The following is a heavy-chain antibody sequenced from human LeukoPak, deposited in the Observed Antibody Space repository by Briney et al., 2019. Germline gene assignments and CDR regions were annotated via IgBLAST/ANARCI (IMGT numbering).Heavy chain of an antibody. CDR3: AKDLLMITFGGVIMDDAFDI. CDR2: ISGSGGST. J-gene: IGHJ3*02. CDR1: GFTFSSYA. D-gene: IGHD3-16*02. Sequence: GGSLRLSCAASGFTFSSYAMSWVRQAPGKGLEWVSGISGSGGSTYYADSVKGRFTISRDNSKNTLYLQMNSLRAEDTAVYYCAKDLLMITFGGVIMDDAFDIWGQGTMVTVSS. V-gene: IGHV3-23*01.